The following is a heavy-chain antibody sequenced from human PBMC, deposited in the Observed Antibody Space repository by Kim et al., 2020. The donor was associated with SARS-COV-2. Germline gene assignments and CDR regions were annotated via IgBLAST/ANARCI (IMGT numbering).Heavy chain of an antibody. J-gene: IGHJ2*01. V-gene: IGHV4-59*01. CDR2: VFDSGST. CDR3: ARGKYYYDGSGNPRFWYFDI. D-gene: IGHD3-22*01. Sequence: SETLSLTCTVSGGSISYYYWSWIRQPPGKGLEWIGYVFDSGSTKYNPSLKSRVNISLDTAKKQFSLQLTSVTAADTAVYYCARGKYYYDGSGNPRFWYFDIWGRGNLVTVSS. CDR1: GGSISYYY.